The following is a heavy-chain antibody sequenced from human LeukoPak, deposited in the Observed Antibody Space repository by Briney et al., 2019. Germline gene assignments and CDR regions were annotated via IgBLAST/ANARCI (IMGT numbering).Heavy chain of an antibody. J-gene: IGHJ4*02. CDR3: ARDAGYCSSTSCYLDY. CDR2: INHSGRT. Sequence: RPSETLSLTCAVYGGSFSGYYWSWIRQPPGKWLEWIGEINHSGRTNYHPSLKSRVTISVDTSKNQFSLKLSSVTAADTAVYYCARDAGYCSSTSCYLDYWGQGTLVTVSS. CDR1: GGSFSGYY. V-gene: IGHV4-34*01. D-gene: IGHD2-2*01.